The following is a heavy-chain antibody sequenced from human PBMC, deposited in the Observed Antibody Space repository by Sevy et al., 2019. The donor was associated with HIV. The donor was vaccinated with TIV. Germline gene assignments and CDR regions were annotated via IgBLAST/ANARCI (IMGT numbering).Heavy chain of an antibody. CDR3: ASLGSSGTDAFDI. J-gene: IGHJ3*02. D-gene: IGHD3-22*01. Sequence: CLRLSCAASGFTFSSYAMHWVRQAPGKGLEWVAVISYDGSNKYYADSVKGRFTISRDNSKNTLYLQMNSLRAEDTAVYYRASLGSSGTDAFDIWGQGTMVCVSS. CDR1: GFTFSSYA. V-gene: IGHV3-30-3*01. CDR2: ISYDGSNK.